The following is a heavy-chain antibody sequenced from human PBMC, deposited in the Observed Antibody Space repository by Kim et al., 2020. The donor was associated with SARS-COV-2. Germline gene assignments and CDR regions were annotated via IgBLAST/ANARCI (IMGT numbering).Heavy chain of an antibody. CDR2: INHSGST. V-gene: IGHV4-34*01. D-gene: IGHD2-15*01. Sequence: SETLSLTCAVYGGSFSGYYWSWIRQPPGKGLEWIGEINHSGSTNYNPSLKSRVTISVDTSKNQFSLKLSSVTAADTAVYYCARGKGCSGGSCYPTFGYWGQGTLVTVSS. CDR3: ARGKGCSGGSCYPTFGY. J-gene: IGHJ4*02. CDR1: GGSFSGYY.